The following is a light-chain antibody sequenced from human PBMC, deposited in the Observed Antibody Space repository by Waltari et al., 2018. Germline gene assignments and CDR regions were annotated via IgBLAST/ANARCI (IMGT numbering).Light chain of an antibody. CDR1: SSNIGSNT. J-gene: IGLJ3*02. Sequence: QSVLTQPPSTSGPPGQRVTISCSGSSSNIGSNTVNWYQQLPGTAPKLLIYSNDHRPSGVPARCSGSKSGTSASLAISGLQSEDDADYYCAAWDDSLNGWVFGGGTKLTVL. CDR3: AAWDDSLNGWV. V-gene: IGLV1-44*01. CDR2: SND.